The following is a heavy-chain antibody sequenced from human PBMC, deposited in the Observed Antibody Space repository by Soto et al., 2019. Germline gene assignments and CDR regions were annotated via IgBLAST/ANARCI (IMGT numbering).Heavy chain of an antibody. J-gene: IGHJ4*02. D-gene: IGHD3-16*01. CDR1: GASISSSEW. Sequence: QVQLQESGPGLVMPSGTLSLTCAVSGASISSSEWWNWVRQSPGKGLEWIGEISHSGTTIYNPSLKSRVTISVDVSKNHFSLKMTSVTAADTAVYYCASDFKAPNDAWAFDFWGQGTLVTVSS. CDR3: ASDFKAPNDAWAFDF. CDR2: ISHSGTT. V-gene: IGHV4-4*02.